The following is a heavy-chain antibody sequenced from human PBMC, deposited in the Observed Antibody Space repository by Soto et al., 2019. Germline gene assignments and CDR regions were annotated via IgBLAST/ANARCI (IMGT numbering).Heavy chain of an antibody. CDR1: DGSIRSYC. J-gene: IGHJ5*02. CDR3: ARRIPTSDNWFDP. V-gene: IGHV4-59*08. Sequence: SQTLSLTCTVADGSIRSYCWSWIRKPTGKGLEWIGYIYYSGSTNYNPSLKSRVTISVDTSKNQFSLKLSSVTAADTAVYYCARRIPTSDNWFDPWGQGTLVTVSS. CDR2: IYYSGST.